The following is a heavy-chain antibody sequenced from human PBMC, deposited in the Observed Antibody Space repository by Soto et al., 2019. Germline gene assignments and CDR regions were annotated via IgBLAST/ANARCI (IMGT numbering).Heavy chain of an antibody. J-gene: IGHJ4*02. D-gene: IGHD6-19*01. Sequence: EAQLVESGGGLVQPGGSLRLTCVASGFPFSIYSMNWVRQAPGKGLEWSSYITSDTNTIKYADSVKGRFTISRDNAKNLVYLQMNSLRDEDTAVYFCARSVEGHFDYWAQGTVVTVSS. V-gene: IGHV3-48*02. CDR2: ITSDTNTI. CDR3: ARSVEGHFDY. CDR1: GFPFSIYS.